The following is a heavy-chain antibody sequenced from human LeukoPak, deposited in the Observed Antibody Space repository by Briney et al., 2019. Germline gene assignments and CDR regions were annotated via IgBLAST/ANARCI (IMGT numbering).Heavy chain of an antibody. D-gene: IGHD1/OR15-1a*01. CDR2: ISPSGDIL. CDR1: GFTFSSHG. J-gene: IGHJ4*02. CDR3: AKDKFEQCLDF. Sequence: PGGSLRLSCAASGFTFSSHGMNWVRQAPGKGLEWVSGISPSGDILYYADSVKGQFTISRDNSKNTVYLQMNSLRAEDTAVYYCAKDKFEQCLDFWGQGTLVTVSS. V-gene: IGHV3-23*01.